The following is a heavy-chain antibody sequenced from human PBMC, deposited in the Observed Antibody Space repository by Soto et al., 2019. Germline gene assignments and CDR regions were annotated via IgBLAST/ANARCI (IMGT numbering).Heavy chain of an antibody. D-gene: IGHD2-2*01. CDR2: IIPIFGTA. Sequence: QVQLVQSGAEVKKPGSSVKVSCKASGGTFSSYAISWVRQAPGQGLEWMGGIIPIFGTANYAQKFQGRVTITADESTSTAYMELSSLKSEDTAVYYWSRDQGYCSSTSCVGFDYWGQGTLVTVSS. CDR1: GGTFSSYA. CDR3: SRDQGYCSSTSCVGFDY. V-gene: IGHV1-69*01. J-gene: IGHJ4*02.